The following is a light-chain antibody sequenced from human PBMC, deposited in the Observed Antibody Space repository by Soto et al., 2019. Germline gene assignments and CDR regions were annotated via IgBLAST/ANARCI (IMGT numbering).Light chain of an antibody. CDR2: GAS. CDR1: QSVSSN. J-gene: IGKJ5*01. Sequence: EIVMTQSPATLSVSPGERATLSCRASQSVSSNLAWYQQKPGQAPRLLIYGASTRATGIPARFSGSGSGTEFTLTISSLQPEDFATYYCQQRHSYPITFGQGTRLEI. CDR3: QQRHSYPIT. V-gene: IGKV3-15*01.